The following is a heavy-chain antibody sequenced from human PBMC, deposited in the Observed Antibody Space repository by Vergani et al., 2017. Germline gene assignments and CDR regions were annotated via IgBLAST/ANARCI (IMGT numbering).Heavy chain of an antibody. CDR3: ATRGGDYGDYRIDY. Sequence: QVQLQESGPGLVKPSETLSLTCTVSGGSVSSGNFYWSWIRQPAGKGLEWIGHIYYSGNTNYNPSLKSRVTISVDTSKNQFSLKLSSVTAADMAVYFCATRGGDYGDYRIDYWGQGTLVTVSS. D-gene: IGHD4-17*01. J-gene: IGHJ4*02. CDR2: IYYSGNT. CDR1: GGSVSSGNFY. V-gene: IGHV4-61*10.